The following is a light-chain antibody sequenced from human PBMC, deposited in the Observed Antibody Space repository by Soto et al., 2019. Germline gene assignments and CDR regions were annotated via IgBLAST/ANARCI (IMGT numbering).Light chain of an antibody. J-gene: IGKJ4*01. V-gene: IGKV4-1*01. CDR3: QQYFATPLT. CDR2: WAS. CDR1: QSLLFSTNNKNY. Sequence: DIVMTQSPDSLAVSPGERATLNCKSSQSLLFSTNNKNYLAWYQRKLGQPPKLLIYWASARESGVPDRFSGSGSETNFTLTISSLQAEDVAVYYCQQYFATPLTFGGGTRVEI.